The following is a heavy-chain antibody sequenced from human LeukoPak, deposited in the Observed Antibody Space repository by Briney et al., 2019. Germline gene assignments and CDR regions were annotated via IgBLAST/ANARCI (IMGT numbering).Heavy chain of an antibody. Sequence: EGSLRLSCAASGFTFSSYSMNWVRQAPGKGLEWVSSISSSSSYIYYADSVKGRFTISRDNAKNSLYLQMNSLRAEDTAVYYCASEIRRHSVDYYYYYMDVWGKGTTVTVSS. CDR1: GFTFSSYS. CDR3: ASEIRRHSVDYYYYYMDV. V-gene: IGHV3-21*01. CDR2: ISSSSSYI. D-gene: IGHD2-21*01. J-gene: IGHJ6*03.